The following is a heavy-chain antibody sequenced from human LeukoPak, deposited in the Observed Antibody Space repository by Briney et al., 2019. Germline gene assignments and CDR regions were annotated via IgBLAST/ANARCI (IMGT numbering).Heavy chain of an antibody. D-gene: IGHD2-2*01. Sequence: SETLSLTCTVSGASVRSHYWSWIRKPPGQGLEWIGNVFHNGNSSFAPSLTSRVTMSVDTSKIQFSLILNSVTAADTAVYYCASKQIVPASQGHYFDTWGQGILVTVSS. CDR1: GASVRSHY. J-gene: IGHJ5*02. CDR3: ASKQIVPASQGHYFDT. V-gene: IGHV4-59*02. CDR2: VFHNGNS.